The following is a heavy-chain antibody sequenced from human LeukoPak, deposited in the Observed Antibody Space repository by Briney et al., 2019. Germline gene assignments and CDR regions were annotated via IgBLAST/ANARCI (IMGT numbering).Heavy chain of an antibody. J-gene: IGHJ6*02. D-gene: IGHD2-21*02. V-gene: IGHV4-30-4*01. CDR1: GGSISSGDYY. CDR2: IYYSGST. Sequence: SETLSLTCTVSGGSISSGDYYWSWIRQPPGKGLEWIGYIYYSGSTYYNPSLKSRVTISVDTSKNQFSLKLSSVTAADTAVYYCARGSVVTAIRQGMDVWGQGTTVIVSS. CDR3: ARGSVVTAIRQGMDV.